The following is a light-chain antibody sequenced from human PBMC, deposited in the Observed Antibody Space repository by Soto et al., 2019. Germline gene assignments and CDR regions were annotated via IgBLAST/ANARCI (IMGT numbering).Light chain of an antibody. CDR3: CSYAGSSTLDVV. J-gene: IGLJ2*01. CDR1: SSDVGSYNL. V-gene: IGLV2-23*02. CDR2: EVS. Sequence: QSALTQPASVSGPPGQSITISCTGTSSDVGSYNLVSWYQQHPGKAPKLMIYEVSKRPSGVSNRFSGSKSGNTASLTISGLQAEDEADYYCCSYAGSSTLDVVFGGGTKLTVL.